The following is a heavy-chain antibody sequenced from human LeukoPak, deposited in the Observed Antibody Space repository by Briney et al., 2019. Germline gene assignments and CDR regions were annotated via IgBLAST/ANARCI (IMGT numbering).Heavy chain of an antibody. J-gene: IGHJ4*02. Sequence: ETLSLTCAVYGGSFSGYYWSWIRQPPGKGLEWVANIKQDGSEKYYVDSVKGRFTISRDNAKNSLYLQMNSLRAEDTAVYYCARDFGITGTTGIDYWGQGTLVTVSS. CDR1: GGSFSGYY. D-gene: IGHD1-7*01. V-gene: IGHV3-7*01. CDR2: IKQDGSEK. CDR3: ARDFGITGTTGIDY.